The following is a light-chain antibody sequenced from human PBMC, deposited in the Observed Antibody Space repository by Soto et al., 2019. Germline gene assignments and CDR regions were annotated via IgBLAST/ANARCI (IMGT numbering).Light chain of an antibody. CDR1: QSITTW. V-gene: IGKV1-5*03. Sequence: DIQMTQSPSTLSASVGDRVTITCRASQSITTWLAWYQQKPGKAPKLLIYKAINLQSGVPSRFSGSGSGTEFPLTISSLQPDDFGTYYCQRYNDYQYVFGQGTKL. CDR2: KAI. J-gene: IGKJ2*01. CDR3: QRYNDYQYV.